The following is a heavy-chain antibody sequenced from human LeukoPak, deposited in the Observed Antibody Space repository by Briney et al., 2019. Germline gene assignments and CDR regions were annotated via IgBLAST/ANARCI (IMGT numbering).Heavy chain of an antibody. CDR2: ISYDGSNK. J-gene: IGHJ5*02. Sequence: QPGGSLRLSCAASGFTFSSYAMHWVRQAPGKALEWVAVISYDGSNKYYADSVKGRFTISRDNSKNTLYLQMNSLRPEDTAVYYCARAIAAAGNTWFDPRGQGTLVTVSS. V-gene: IGHV3-30*04. CDR1: GFTFSSYA. CDR3: ARAIAAAGNTWFDP. D-gene: IGHD6-13*01.